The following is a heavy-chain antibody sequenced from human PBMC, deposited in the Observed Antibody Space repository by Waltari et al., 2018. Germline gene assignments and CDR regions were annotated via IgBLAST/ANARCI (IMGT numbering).Heavy chain of an antibody. CDR3: AREKGVYVWGTYREVLDC. D-gene: IGHD3-16*01. V-gene: IGHV3-30-3*01. Sequence: QVHMVESGGGVVQPGRSLSRSGDASGFPLGYYALHWVRQAPAKGLEWLAVISYDGTNKFNADSVKGRFTISSKNTVHLHMSSLRVEDAAVYYCAREKGVYVWGTYREVLDCWGQGTLVTVSS. CDR1: GFPLGYYA. CDR2: ISYDGTNK. J-gene: IGHJ4*02.